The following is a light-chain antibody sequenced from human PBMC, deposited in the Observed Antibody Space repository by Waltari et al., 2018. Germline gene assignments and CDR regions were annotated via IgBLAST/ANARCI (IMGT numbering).Light chain of an antibody. CDR3: QQYNDKLPT. V-gene: IGKV1D-13*01. CDR2: EAS. Sequence: IQLTQSPSAFSASVGDSVPITCRASQDIYSKLAWYQQKPGKAPKLLIYEASSLQTGIPSRFSGSGSGTDFTLTISSLQPEDSASYYCQQYNDKLPTFGQGTKVEIK. CDR1: QDIYSK. J-gene: IGKJ1*01.